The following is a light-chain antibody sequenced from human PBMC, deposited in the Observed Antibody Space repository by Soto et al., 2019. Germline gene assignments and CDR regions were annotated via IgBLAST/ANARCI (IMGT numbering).Light chain of an antibody. CDR1: QIITRF. J-gene: IGKJ4*01. Sequence: IRMTQSPSSLSASTGDRVTITCRASQIITRFLNWYQQKPGKAPKLLIFAASTLQSGVPSRFSGSGSGTDFTLTISSLQPEDFATYYCQQTYTTPLTFGGGTKVEIK. CDR2: AAS. V-gene: IGKV1-39*01. CDR3: QQTYTTPLT.